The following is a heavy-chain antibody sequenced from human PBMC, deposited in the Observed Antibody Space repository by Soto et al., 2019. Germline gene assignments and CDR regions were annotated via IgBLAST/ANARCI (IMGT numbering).Heavy chain of an antibody. D-gene: IGHD4-17*01. CDR1: GFTFSSYA. CDR2: ISYDGSNK. CDR3: ASAPTTGGDYYYYYGMDV. V-gene: IGHV3-30-3*01. J-gene: IGHJ6*02. Sequence: QVQLVESGGGVVQPGRSLRLSCAASGFTFSSYAMHWVRQAPGKGLEWVAVISYDGSNKYYADSVKGRFTISRDNSKNTLYLQMNSLRAEDTAVYYCASAPTTGGDYYYYYGMDVWGQGTTVTVS.